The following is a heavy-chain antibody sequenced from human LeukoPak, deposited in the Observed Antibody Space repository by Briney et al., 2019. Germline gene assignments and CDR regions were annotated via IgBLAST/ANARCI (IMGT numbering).Heavy chain of an antibody. Sequence: ASVKVSCKASGYTFTGYYLHWVRQAPGQGLEWMGWIYPKTGGTSYAQKFQGRATMTRDTSISTAYMELIGLRSDDTAVYYCAGPWDQVGFDPWGQGTLVSVSS. J-gene: IGHJ5*02. CDR3: AGPWDQVGFDP. D-gene: IGHD1-26*01. V-gene: IGHV1-2*02. CDR2: IYPKTGGT. CDR1: GYTFTGYY.